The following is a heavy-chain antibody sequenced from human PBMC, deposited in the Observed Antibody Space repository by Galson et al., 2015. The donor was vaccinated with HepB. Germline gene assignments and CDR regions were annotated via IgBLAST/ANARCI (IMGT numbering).Heavy chain of an antibody. CDR3: SRLGDFSGYSSR. J-gene: IGHJ4*02. CDR2: IRSKAANYAT. V-gene: IGHV3-73*01. D-gene: IGHD6-19*01. Sequence: VRQAPGKGPEWVGRIRSKAANYATAYVESLKGRFTISRDDSKNTAYLHMNSLKTEDTAVYYCSRLGDFSGYSSRWGQGTLVTVSS.